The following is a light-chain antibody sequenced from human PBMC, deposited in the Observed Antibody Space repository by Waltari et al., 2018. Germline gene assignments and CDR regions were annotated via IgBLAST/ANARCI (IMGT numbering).Light chain of an antibody. Sequence: QSVLTQPPSASGTPGQSIIISSSSTSHTVNCFQQVPGAAPKLLIFSDDQRPSGVPARFSGSRSGTSASLAISGLHSEDEADYYCATWDNSLEGWLFGGGTKVTV. CDR3: ATWDNSLEGWL. J-gene: IGLJ2*01. CDR2: SDD. CDR1: SHT. V-gene: IGLV1-44*01.